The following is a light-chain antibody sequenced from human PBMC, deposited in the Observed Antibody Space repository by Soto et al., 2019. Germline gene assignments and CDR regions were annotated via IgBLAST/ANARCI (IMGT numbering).Light chain of an antibody. J-gene: IGKJ4*01. CDR3: QQYKNWPLT. CDR1: QSVSTY. CDR2: GAS. Sequence: EIVLTQSPATLSLSPGERATLSCRASQSVSTYLVWYQQKPGQAPRLLIYGASNRATGIPARFSGSGSGTDFTLTISSLEPEDFAVYYCQQYKNWPLTFGGWTKVEIK. V-gene: IGKV3-11*01.